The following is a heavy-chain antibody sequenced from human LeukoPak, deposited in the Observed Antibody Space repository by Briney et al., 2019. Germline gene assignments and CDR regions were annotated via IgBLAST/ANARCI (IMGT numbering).Heavy chain of an antibody. J-gene: IGHJ6*03. D-gene: IGHD3-3*01. CDR2: IYTSGST. Sequence: PSETLSLTCTVSGGSTSSYYWSWIRQPAGKGLEWIGRIYTSGSTNYNPSLKSRVTMSVDTSKNQFSLKLSSVTAADTAVYYCARDGYYDFWSGSYPYMDVWGKGTTVTVSS. CDR1: GGSTSSYY. V-gene: IGHV4-4*07. CDR3: ARDGYYDFWSGSYPYMDV.